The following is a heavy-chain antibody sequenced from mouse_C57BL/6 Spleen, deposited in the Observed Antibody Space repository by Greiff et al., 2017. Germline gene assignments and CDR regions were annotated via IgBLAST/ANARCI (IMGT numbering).Heavy chain of an antibody. Sequence: EVKLMESGGDLVKPGGSLKLSCAASGFTFSSYGLSWVRQTPDKRLEWVATISSGGSYTYSPDSVKGRFHISRDNAKNTLYLQMSSLKSEDTAMYYCARQIYYDYDGFAYWGQGTLVTVSA. CDR1: GFTFSSYG. J-gene: IGHJ3*01. V-gene: IGHV5-6*01. CDR3: ARQIYYDYDGFAY. D-gene: IGHD2-4*01. CDR2: ISSGGSYT.